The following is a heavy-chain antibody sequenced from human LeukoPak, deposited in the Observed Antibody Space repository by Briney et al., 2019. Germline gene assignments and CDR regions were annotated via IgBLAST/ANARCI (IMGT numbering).Heavy chain of an antibody. Sequence: PGGSLRLSCAASGFTFSSYSMNWVRQAPGKGLEWVSYISSSSTIYYADSVKGRFTISRDNAKNSLYLQMNSLRAEDTAVYYCARGYGLFDYWGQGTLVTVSS. CDR3: ARGYGLFDY. D-gene: IGHD4-17*01. J-gene: IGHJ4*02. CDR2: ISSSSTI. V-gene: IGHV3-48*01. CDR1: GFTFSSYS.